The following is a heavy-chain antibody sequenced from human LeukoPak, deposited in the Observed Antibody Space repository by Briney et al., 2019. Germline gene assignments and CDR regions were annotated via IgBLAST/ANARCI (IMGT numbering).Heavy chain of an antibody. CDR3: ARDSTMVRGHFDY. D-gene: IGHD3-10*01. J-gene: IGHJ4*02. CDR1: SGSISSYY. CDR2: IYYSGST. V-gene: IGHV4-39*02. Sequence: PSETLSLTCTVSSGSISSYYWGWIRQPPGKGLEWIGSIYYSGSTYYNPSLKSRVTISVDTSKNQFSLKLSSVTAADTAVYYCARDSTMVRGHFDYWGQGTLVTVSS.